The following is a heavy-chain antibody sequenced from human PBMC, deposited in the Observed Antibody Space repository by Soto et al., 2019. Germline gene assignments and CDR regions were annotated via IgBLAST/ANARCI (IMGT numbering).Heavy chain of an antibody. J-gene: IGHJ6*02. CDR2: IIPIFGIA. V-gene: IGHV1-69*02. D-gene: IGHD2-2*01. CDR1: GGTFSRYS. Sequence: QVQLVQSGAEVKKPGSSVKVSCKASGGTFSRYSITWVRQAPGHGLEWIGRIIPIFGIASYAQKFQGRVTINADQATSTAYMEMSSLRSDDTAVYYCARGDRDRETGLVPAAIDGMDVGAQGTTVTVSS. CDR3: ARGDRDRETGLVPAAIDGMDV.